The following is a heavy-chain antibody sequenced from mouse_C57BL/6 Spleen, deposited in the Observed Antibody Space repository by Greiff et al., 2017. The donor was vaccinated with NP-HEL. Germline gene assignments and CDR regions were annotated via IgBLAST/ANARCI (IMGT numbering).Heavy chain of an antibody. J-gene: IGHJ2*01. D-gene: IGHD1-1*01. V-gene: IGHV1-15*01. CDR2: IDPETGGT. CDR1: GYTFTDYE. Sequence: VQLQQSGAELVRPGASVTLSCKASGYTFTDYEMHWVKQTPVHGLEWIGAIDPETGGTAYNQKFKGKAILTADKSSSTAYMELRSLTSEDSAVYYCTREGTTVFDYWGHSTTLTVSS. CDR3: TREGTTVFDY.